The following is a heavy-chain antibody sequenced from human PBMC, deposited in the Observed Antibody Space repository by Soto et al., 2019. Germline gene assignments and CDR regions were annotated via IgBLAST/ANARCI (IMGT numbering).Heavy chain of an antibody. CDR2: IKSQGDGGTR. Sequence: PVGSVRLSCAASGFSFRNAWTSWVRQAPGKGLEWVGHIKSQGDGGTRDYAAPVKGRFTISRDDSKNTLFLQMNSLKNEDTAVYFCTTDLQAYCDGTTCYAGNYYYDDMDVWGQGTTVTVSS. CDR1: GFSFRNAW. V-gene: IGHV3-15*01. J-gene: IGHJ6*02. D-gene: IGHD2-2*01. CDR3: TTDLQAYCDGTTCYAGNYYYDDMDV.